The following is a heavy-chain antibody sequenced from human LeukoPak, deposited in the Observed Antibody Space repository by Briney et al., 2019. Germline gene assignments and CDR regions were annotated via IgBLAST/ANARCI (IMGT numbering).Heavy chain of an antibody. CDR3: ATSYGRSGYYFPAAY. J-gene: IGHJ4*02. V-gene: IGHV3-11*03. CDR2: ISGSSDYT. D-gene: IGHD3-22*01. Sequence: GGSLRLSCAASGFLFGDTYVTWVRQAPGRGLEWLSFISGSSDYTGYADSVKGRFTISRDNAKNLLYLEMTGLRAEDTAVYFCATSYGRSGYYFPAAYWGQGALVSVSS. CDR1: GFLFGDTY.